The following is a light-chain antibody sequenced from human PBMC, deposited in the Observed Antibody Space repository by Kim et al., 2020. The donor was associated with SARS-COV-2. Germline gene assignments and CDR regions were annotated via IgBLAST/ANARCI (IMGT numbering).Light chain of an antibody. Sequence: DIQMTQSPSSLSASVGDRVTITCRASQTISTDLTWYQQKPGKAPKLLIYDASSLQSGVPSRFSGSGSGTDFTLTISNLQPEDFATYYCQQSYNLITFAQGTRLEIK. CDR3: QQSYNLIT. J-gene: IGKJ5*01. V-gene: IGKV1-39*01. CDR2: DAS. CDR1: QTISTD.